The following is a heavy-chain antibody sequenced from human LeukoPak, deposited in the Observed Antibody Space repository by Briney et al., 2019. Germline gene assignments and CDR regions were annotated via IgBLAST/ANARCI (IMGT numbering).Heavy chain of an antibody. CDR1: GGSISSGGYP. J-gene: IGHJ4*02. CDR3: ASTIDSGGNYFDY. D-gene: IGHD2-15*01. CDR2: IYHSGSI. V-gene: IGHV4-30-2*01. Sequence: ASQTLSLTCAVSGGSISSGGYPWSWIRQPPGKGLEWIGYIYHSGSIYYNPSLKSRVTISIDKSKNQFSLNLSPVTAADTAVYYCASTIDSGGNYFDYWGQGTLVTVSS.